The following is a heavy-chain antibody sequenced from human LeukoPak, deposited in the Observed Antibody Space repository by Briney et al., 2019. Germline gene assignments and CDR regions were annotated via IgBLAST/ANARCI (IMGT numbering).Heavy chain of an antibody. V-gene: IGHV4-59*01. CDR2: IYYSGST. CDR3: ARANDYYYYYMDV. J-gene: IGHJ6*03. Sequence: SETLSPTCTVSGGSISSYYWSLIRQPPAEGLDWIGYIYYSGSTNYNPSLKSRVTISVDTSKNQFSLKLSSVTAADTAVYYCARANDYYYYYMDVWGKGTTVTVSS. CDR1: GGSISSYY.